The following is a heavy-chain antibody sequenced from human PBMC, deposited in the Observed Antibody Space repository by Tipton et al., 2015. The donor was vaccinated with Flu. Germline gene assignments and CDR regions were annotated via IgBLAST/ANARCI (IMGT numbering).Heavy chain of an antibody. D-gene: IGHD3-3*01. CDR1: GFTFNNAW. CDR2: IKSKNEGGTA. Sequence: SLRLSCAASGFTFNNAWMTWVRQAPGKGLEWVGRIKSKNEGGTADYAASVKGRFTISRDDSKNTLYLQMNTLKTDDTAVYYCTTPFGVVINPYYFGMDVWGQGTTVIVSS. CDR3: TTPFGVVINPYYFGMDV. J-gene: IGHJ6*02. V-gene: IGHV3-15*01.